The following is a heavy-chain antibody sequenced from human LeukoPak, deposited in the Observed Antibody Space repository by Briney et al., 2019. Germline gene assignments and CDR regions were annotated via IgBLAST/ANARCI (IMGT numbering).Heavy chain of an antibody. CDR1: GYTFISYY. CDR2: INPSGGST. Sequence: ASVKVSCKASGYTFISYYIHWVRQAPGHGLEWMGIINPSGGSTRYAQKFQGRVTMTRDTSTSTVYMNLSRLRSDDTAVYYCARDERYDSSGYPFDYWGQGTLVTVSS. J-gene: IGHJ4*02. D-gene: IGHD3-22*01. V-gene: IGHV1-46*01. CDR3: ARDERYDSSGYPFDY.